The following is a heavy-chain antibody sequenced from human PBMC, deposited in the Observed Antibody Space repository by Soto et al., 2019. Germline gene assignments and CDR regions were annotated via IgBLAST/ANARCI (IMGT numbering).Heavy chain of an antibody. CDR3: ARGTYYYGSGSYYNVDGPFDY. J-gene: IGHJ4*02. CDR2: ISYDGSNK. CDR1: GFTFSSYA. V-gene: IGHV3-30-3*01. D-gene: IGHD3-10*01. Sequence: WGSLRLSCAASGFTFSSYAMHWVRQAPGKGLEWVAVISYDGSNKYYADPVKGRFTISRDNSKNTLYLQMNSLRAEDTAVYYCARGTYYYGSGSYYNVDGPFDYWGQGTLVTVSS.